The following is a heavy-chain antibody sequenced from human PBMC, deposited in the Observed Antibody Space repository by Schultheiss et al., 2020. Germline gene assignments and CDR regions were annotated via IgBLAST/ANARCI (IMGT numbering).Heavy chain of an antibody. CDR2: IGSDSSYI. J-gene: IGHJ5*02. CDR3: AGTEGWFDP. Sequence: GGSLRLSCAASGFSFSSYSMNWVRQVPGKGLEWVSSIGSDSSYIYYSDSVKGRFTISRDNAKKSLYLQMNSLRAEDTAVYYCAGTEGWFDPWGQGTLVTVSS. D-gene: IGHD2-8*02. CDR1: GFSFSSYS. V-gene: IGHV3-21*01.